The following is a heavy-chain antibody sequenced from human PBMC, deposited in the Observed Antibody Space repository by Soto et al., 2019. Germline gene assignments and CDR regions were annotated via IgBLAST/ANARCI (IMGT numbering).Heavy chain of an antibody. Sequence: QVQLVQSGAEVKKPGASVKVSCQVSGYTLSELSIHWVRQAPGEGLEWMGGFDPENAERIYAQKFQGRVTMTDNTSTDTAYMELSSLRCEDTAVYYCATGHNYDILTGYYIGLDYWGQGALVTVSS. J-gene: IGHJ4*02. D-gene: IGHD3-9*01. V-gene: IGHV1-24*01. CDR3: ATGHNYDILTGYYIGLDY. CDR1: GYTLSELS. CDR2: FDPENAER.